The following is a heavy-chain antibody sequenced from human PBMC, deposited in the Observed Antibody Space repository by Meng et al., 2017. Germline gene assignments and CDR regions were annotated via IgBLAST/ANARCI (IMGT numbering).Heavy chain of an antibody. J-gene: IGHJ4*02. CDR3: LDEAPRSDY. V-gene: IGHV3-74*01. Sequence: VGTGVGLFQPGGSLKLSFAASGLTFNNYWMHWVRQVPGKGLVWVSRISGDGSITNYADSVKGRFTISRDNAKNTLYLQMNSLRPEDTAVYYCLDEAPRSDYWGQGSLVTVSS. CDR2: ISGDGSIT. CDR1: GLTFNNYW. D-gene: IGHD1-1*01.